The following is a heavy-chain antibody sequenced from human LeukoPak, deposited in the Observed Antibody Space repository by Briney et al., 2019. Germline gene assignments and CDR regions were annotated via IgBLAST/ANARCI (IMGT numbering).Heavy chain of an antibody. J-gene: IGHJ6*02. V-gene: IGHV3-53*01. D-gene: IGHD2-2*02. CDR1: GFTVSSNY. CDR2: IYSGGST. Sequence: GGSLRLSCAASGFTVSSNYMSWVRQAPGKGLEWVSVIYSGGSTYYADSVKGRFTISRDNSKNTLYLQMNGLRAEDTAVYYCASIRYYYYGMDVRGQGTTVTVSS. CDR3: ASIRYYYYGMDV.